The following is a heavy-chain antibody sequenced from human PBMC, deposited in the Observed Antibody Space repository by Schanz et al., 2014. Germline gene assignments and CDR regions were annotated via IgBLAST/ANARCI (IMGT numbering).Heavy chain of an antibody. CDR3: TRDGYSRNFPDY. D-gene: IGHD1-26*01. Sequence: QVQLQESGPGLMKPSETLSLTCIVSGGSLTTYYWSWIRQPAGKGLEWIGRIHSSGSTDYNPSLKSRVTISVATSKNQFPLRLTSVTAAHTAVYYCTRDGYSRNFPDYWGQGTLVTVSS. V-gene: IGHV4-4*07. CDR2: IHSSGST. J-gene: IGHJ4*02. CDR1: GGSLTTYY.